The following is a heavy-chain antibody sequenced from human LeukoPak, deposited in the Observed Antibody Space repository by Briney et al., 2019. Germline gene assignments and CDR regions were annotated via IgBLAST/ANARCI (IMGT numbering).Heavy chain of an antibody. CDR2: FHPEGGET. J-gene: IGHJ6*03. V-gene: IGHV1-24*01. CDR1: GYSLTELS. Sequence: ASVKVSCKVSGYSLTELSINWVRQPPGEGLEWMGGFHPEGGETIHAQKFQGRVTMTADTSTDTAYMELSSLTSDDTAVYYCMSAFYMDVWGEGTTVTGSS. D-gene: IGHD5/OR15-5a*01. CDR3: MSAFYMDV.